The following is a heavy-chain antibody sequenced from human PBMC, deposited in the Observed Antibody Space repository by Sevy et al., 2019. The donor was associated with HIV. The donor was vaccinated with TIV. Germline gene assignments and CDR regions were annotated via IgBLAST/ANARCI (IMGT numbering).Heavy chain of an antibody. V-gene: IGHV3-15*07. Sequence: GGSLRLSCAASGFTFSNAWMNWLRQAPGKGLEWVGRIKSKTDGGTTDYAAPVKGRFTISIDDSKNTLYMQMNSLKTEDRAVYYCTTDDYDVWSGYSPFDYWGQRTLVTVSS. D-gene: IGHD3-3*01. J-gene: IGHJ4*02. CDR3: TTDDYDVWSGYSPFDY. CDR2: IKSKTDGGTT. CDR1: GFTFSNAW.